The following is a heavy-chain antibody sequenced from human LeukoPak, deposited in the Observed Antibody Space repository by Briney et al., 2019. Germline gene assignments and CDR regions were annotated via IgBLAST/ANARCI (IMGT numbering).Heavy chain of an antibody. D-gene: IGHD3-16*01. CDR1: GYTFTNYD. Sequence: GASVKVSCKASGYTFTNYDINWVRQATGQGLEWMGWMNPNNGNAGYAQKFQDKVTMTRDTSISTAYMELSSLRSEDTAVYYCARDNDSRDPPHFDYWGQGTLVTVSS. CDR3: ARDNDSRDPPHFDY. CDR2: MNPNNGNA. V-gene: IGHV1-8*01. J-gene: IGHJ4*02.